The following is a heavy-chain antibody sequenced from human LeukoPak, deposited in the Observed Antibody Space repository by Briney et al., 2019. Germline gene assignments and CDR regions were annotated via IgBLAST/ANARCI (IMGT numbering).Heavy chain of an antibody. CDR2: TYNGGST. Sequence: GGSLTLSCAASGLIVISTYMNWVRQAPGKGLEWVSVTYNGGSTYYADSVTGRFSISRDNSKNTLNLQMNSLTVEDTAVYYCVREGGYCSGDTCFKWFDTWGQGILVTVSS. V-gene: IGHV3-53*01. CDR3: VREGGYCSGDTCFKWFDT. J-gene: IGHJ5*02. D-gene: IGHD2-15*01. CDR1: GLIVISTY.